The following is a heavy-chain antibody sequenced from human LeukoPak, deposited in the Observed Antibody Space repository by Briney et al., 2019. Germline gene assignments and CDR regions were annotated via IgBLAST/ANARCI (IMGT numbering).Heavy chain of an antibody. J-gene: IGHJ4*02. Sequence: GRSLRLSCVASGFTFSSYNMNWVRQAPGKGLEWVSYISGSSSTIYFADSVKGRFTISRDNAKNSLYLQMNSLRAEDTAVYYCARASGSYQTFDYWGQGTLVTVSS. CDR2: ISGSSSTI. CDR1: GFTFSSYN. CDR3: ARASGSYQTFDY. V-gene: IGHV3-48*01. D-gene: IGHD1-26*01.